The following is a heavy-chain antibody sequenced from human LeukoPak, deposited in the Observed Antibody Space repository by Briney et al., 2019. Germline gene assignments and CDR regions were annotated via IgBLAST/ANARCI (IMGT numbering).Heavy chain of an antibody. D-gene: IGHD7-27*01. CDR3: ARRGKTGFTDY. Sequence: PSETLSLTCSVSGGSISSNNYYWAWIRQPPGKGLEWIGSIYYSGSTYYNPSLKSRVTISIDTSKNQFSQKLNSVTAADTAVFYCARRGKTGFTDYWGQGTLVTVSS. V-gene: IGHV4-39*01. CDR2: IYYSGST. J-gene: IGHJ4*02. CDR1: GGSISSNNYY.